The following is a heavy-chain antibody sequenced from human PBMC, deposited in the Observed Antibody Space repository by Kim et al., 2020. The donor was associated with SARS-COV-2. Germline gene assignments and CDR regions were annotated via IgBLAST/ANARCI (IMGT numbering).Heavy chain of an antibody. J-gene: IGHJ4*02. D-gene: IGHD3-22*01. CDR1: GGSISSSSYY. V-gene: IGHV4-39*01. CDR2: IYYSGST. Sequence: SETLSLTCTVSGGSISSSSYYWGWIRQPPGKGLEWIGSIYYSGSTYYNPSLKSRVTISVDTSKNQFSLKLSSMTAADTAVYYCARALLYYYDSSGKGALDYWGQGTLVTVSS. CDR3: ARALLYYYDSSGKGALDY.